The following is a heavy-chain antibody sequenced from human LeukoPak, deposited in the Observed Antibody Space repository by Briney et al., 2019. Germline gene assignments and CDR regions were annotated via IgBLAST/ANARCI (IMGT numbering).Heavy chain of an antibody. CDR3: AKDSSVPYGITD. Sequence: GGSLRLSCAASGFTFSKYAMSWVRQAPGKGLEWVSAISGSDGNTFYADSVKGRFTISRDNSKNTLSLRMNSLRVEDTALYYCAKDSSVPYGITDWGQGTLVTVSS. CDR2: ISGSDGNT. D-gene: IGHD4-17*01. V-gene: IGHV3-23*01. CDR1: GFTFSKYA. J-gene: IGHJ4*02.